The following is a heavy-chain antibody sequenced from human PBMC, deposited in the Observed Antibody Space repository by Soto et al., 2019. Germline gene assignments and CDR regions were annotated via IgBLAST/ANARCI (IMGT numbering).Heavy chain of an antibody. Sequence: PSETLSLTCTVSGGSISSYYWSWIRQPPGKGLEWIGYIYYSGSTNYNPSLKSRVTISVDTSKNQFSLKLSSVTAADTAVYYCARLEGYYDFWSGYINWFDPWGQGTLVTVSS. D-gene: IGHD3-3*01. J-gene: IGHJ5*02. CDR2: IYYSGST. V-gene: IGHV4-59*08. CDR3: ARLEGYYDFWSGYINWFDP. CDR1: GGSISSYY.